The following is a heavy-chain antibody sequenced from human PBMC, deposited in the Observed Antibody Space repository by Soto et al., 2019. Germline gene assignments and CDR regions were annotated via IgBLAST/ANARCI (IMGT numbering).Heavy chain of an antibody. Sequence: SGPTLVNPTQTLTLTCTFSGFSLSTSGVGVGWIRQPPGKALEWLALIYWDDDKRYSPSLKSRLTITKDTSKNQVVLTMTNMDPVDTATYYCAHSKDLYSSSFGCCFDPWGQGTMVTVSS. J-gene: IGHJ5*02. CDR3: AHSKDLYSSSFGCCFDP. CDR2: IYWDDDK. D-gene: IGHD6-6*01. CDR1: GFSLSTSGVG. V-gene: IGHV2-5*02.